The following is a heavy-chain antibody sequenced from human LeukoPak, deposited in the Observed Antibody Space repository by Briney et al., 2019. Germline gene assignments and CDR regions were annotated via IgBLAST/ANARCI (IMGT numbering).Heavy chain of an antibody. CDR2: IRYDGSNK. CDR1: GFTFSSYG. V-gene: IGHV3-30*02. D-gene: IGHD2-2*01. CDR3: ANHLACGSTSCPPFDD. J-gene: IGHJ4*02. Sequence: GGSLRLSCAASGFTFSSYGMHWVRQAPGKGLEWVAFIRYDGSNKYYADSVKGRFTISRDNSKNTLYLQMNSLRAEDTAGYYCANHLACGSTSCPPFDDWGQGTLVTVSS.